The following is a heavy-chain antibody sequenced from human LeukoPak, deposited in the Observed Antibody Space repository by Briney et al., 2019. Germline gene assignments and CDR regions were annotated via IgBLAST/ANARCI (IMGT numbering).Heavy chain of an antibody. V-gene: IGHV3-30*03. D-gene: IGHD2-15*01. Sequence: GGSLRLSCAASGFTFSSYGMHWVRQAPGKGLEWVAVISYDGSNKYYADSVKGRFTISRDNSKNTLYLQMNSLRAEDTAVYYCARVDIVVVVAATYYFDYWGQGTLVTVSS. CDR3: ARVDIVVVVAATYYFDY. J-gene: IGHJ4*02. CDR2: ISYDGSNK. CDR1: GFTFSSYG.